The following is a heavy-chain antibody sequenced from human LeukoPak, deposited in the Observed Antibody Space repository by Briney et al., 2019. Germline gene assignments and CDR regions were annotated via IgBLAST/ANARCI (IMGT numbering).Heavy chain of an antibody. CDR1: GYTFTSYD. J-gene: IGHJ5*02. Sequence: ASVKVSCKASGYTFTSYDINWVRQATGQGLEWMGWINPNSGGTNYAQKFQGRVTMTRDTSISTAYMELSRLRSDDTAVYYCARDPYGDYFWFDLWGQGTLVTVSS. D-gene: IGHD4-17*01. V-gene: IGHV1-2*02. CDR3: ARDPYGDYFWFDL. CDR2: INPNSGGT.